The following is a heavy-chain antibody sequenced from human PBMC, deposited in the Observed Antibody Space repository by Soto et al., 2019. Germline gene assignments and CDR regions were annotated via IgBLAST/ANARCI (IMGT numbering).Heavy chain of an antibody. Sequence: ASVKVSCKSSGYNFISHSITWVRQSPVQGLEWMGYIDLDSRNTRYAQKFQGRVTTTRDTSITTAYMELSGLRSDDTAVYYCGLEPTGTGGFDYWGQGTLVTVSS. D-gene: IGHD7-27*01. CDR2: IDLDSRNT. CDR3: GLEPTGTGGFDY. J-gene: IGHJ4*02. CDR1: GYNFISHS. V-gene: IGHV1-2*02.